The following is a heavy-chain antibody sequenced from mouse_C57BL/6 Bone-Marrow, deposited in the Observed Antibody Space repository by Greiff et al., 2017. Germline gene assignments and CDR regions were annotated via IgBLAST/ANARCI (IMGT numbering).Heavy chain of an antibody. CDR2: IDPENGDT. CDR3: TTWGYYGSMGY. D-gene: IGHD1-1*01. Sequence: VQLQQSGAELVRPGASVKLSCTASGFNINDDYMHWVKQRPEQGLEWIGWIDPENGDTEYASKFQGKATITADTSSNTAYLQLSSLTSGDTAVYYCTTWGYYGSMGYWGQGTSVTVSS. CDR1: GFNINDDY. J-gene: IGHJ4*01. V-gene: IGHV14-4*01.